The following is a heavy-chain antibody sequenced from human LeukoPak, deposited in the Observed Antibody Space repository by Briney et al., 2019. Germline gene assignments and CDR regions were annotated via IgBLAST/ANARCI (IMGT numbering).Heavy chain of an antibody. V-gene: IGHV4-4*07. D-gene: IGHD6-19*01. Sequence: SETLSLTCTVSGGSISSYYWSWIRQPAGKGLEWIGRIYTSGSTNYNPSLKSRVTISVDKSKNQFSLKLSSVTAADTAVYYCARDDIRDPRGRYGLFDYWGQGTLVTVSS. J-gene: IGHJ4*02. CDR1: GGSISSYY. CDR3: ARDDIRDPRGRYGLFDY. CDR2: IYTSGST.